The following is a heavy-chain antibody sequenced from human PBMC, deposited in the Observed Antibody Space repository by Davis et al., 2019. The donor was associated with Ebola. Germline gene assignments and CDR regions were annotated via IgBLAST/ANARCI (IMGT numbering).Heavy chain of an antibody. Sequence: MPSETLSLTCAVYGGSFSGYYWSWIRQTPGKGLEWIGEINHSARTNYNPSLKSRVTASVDTSKNQFSLKLSSVTAADTAVYYCATNPGGIPVWGQGTLVTVSS. D-gene: IGHD3-16*01. J-gene: IGHJ4*02. CDR3: ATNPGGIPV. V-gene: IGHV4-34*01. CDR1: GGSFSGYY. CDR2: INHSART.